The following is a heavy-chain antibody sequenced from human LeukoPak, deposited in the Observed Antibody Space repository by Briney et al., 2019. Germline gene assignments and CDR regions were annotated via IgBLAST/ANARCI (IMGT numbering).Heavy chain of an antibody. Sequence: IXXPPXXGLEWIWEINHSGSTNYYPSLKTPLTISVDTSKNQFSLKLISVTAADSAVYYCARGRSGEDYFDYWGQGTLVTVSS. CDR2: INHSGST. V-gene: IGHV4-34*01. CDR3: ARGRSGEDYFDY. J-gene: IGHJ4*02. D-gene: IGHD3-16*01.